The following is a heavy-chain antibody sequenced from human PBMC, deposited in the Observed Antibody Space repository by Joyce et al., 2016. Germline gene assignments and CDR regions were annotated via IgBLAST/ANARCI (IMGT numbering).Heavy chain of an antibody. Sequence: QVYLVQSGAAVQKPGASVKVSCKVSGHTFNELSMHWVRQAPGKGLEWMGIVDPEEGKTDYAQKFQGRFTMTEDRSADTAYMELSSLRSEDTAVYYCATEFYWGTRGGWDYWGQGTRVIVSS. V-gene: IGHV1-24*01. CDR2: VDPEEGKT. CDR3: ATEFYWGTRGGWDY. J-gene: IGHJ4*02. D-gene: IGHD1-1*01. CDR1: GHTFNELS.